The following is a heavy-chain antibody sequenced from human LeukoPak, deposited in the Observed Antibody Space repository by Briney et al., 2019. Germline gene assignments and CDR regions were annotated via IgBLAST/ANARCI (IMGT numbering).Heavy chain of an antibody. CDR2: IWYDGSKQ. CDR3: AREDSNGFYSGY. D-gene: IGHD6-19*01. J-gene: IGHJ4*02. V-gene: IGHV3-33*01. CDR1: GFTFSSHG. Sequence: PGRSLRLSCVASGFTFSSHGFHWIRQAPGKGLEWVAVIWYDGSKQLYADSVKGRFSISRDDSMNTLYLQMNSLRVEDTAVYYCAREDSNGFYSGYWGQGTLVTVSS.